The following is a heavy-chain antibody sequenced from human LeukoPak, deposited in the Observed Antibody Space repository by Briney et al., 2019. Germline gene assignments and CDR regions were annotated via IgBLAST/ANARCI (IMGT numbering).Heavy chain of an antibody. CDR1: GGSISSGAHY. Sequence: SETLSLNCTVSGGSISSGAHYWSWIRQHPGKGLEWIGYIYYDGSTHYNPSLKSRLTISVDMSKNQFSLKLSSVTAADTAVYYCARVSRGSFDIWGQGTMVTVSS. V-gene: IGHV4-31*03. CDR3: ARVSRGSFDI. J-gene: IGHJ3*02. CDR2: IYYDGST. D-gene: IGHD3-10*01.